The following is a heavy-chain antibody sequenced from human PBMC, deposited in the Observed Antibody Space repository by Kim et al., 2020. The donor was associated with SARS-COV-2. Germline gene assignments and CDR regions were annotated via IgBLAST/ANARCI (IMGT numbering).Heavy chain of an antibody. CDR2: SGST. Sequence: SGSTYYNPSLKSRVTISVDTSKNQFSLKLSSVTAADTAVYYCAIDSSGAYWGQGTLVTVSS. D-gene: IGHD3-22*01. J-gene: IGHJ4*02. V-gene: IGHV4-39*01. CDR3: AIDSSGAY.